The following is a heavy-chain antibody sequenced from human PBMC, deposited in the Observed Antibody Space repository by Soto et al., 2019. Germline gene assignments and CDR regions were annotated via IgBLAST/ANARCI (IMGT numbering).Heavy chain of an antibody. J-gene: IGHJ4*02. CDR2: ISANHGNK. CDR1: GYTFNSYG. Sequence: QVQLVQSGAEVKKPGASVKVSCKASGYTFNSYGISWVRQAPGQGLEWMGWISANHGNKKYAQKLQGRVTMTTDTSASTAYMELRSLRSDDTAVYYWARDLGQQLFDYWGQGTLVTVSS. D-gene: IGHD6-13*01. V-gene: IGHV1-18*01. CDR3: ARDLGQQLFDY.